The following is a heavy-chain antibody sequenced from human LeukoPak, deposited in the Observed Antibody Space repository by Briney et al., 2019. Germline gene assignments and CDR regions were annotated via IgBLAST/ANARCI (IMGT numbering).Heavy chain of an antibody. D-gene: IGHD1-26*01. Sequence: GASVKVSCKASGYTFTSYGISWVRHAPGQGLEWMGWISAYNGNTNYAQKLQGRVTMTTDTSTSTAYMELRSLRSDDTAVYYCARGWELRAPYYFDYWGQGTLVTVSS. V-gene: IGHV1-18*01. J-gene: IGHJ4*02. CDR2: ISAYNGNT. CDR1: GYTFTSYG. CDR3: ARGWELRAPYYFDY.